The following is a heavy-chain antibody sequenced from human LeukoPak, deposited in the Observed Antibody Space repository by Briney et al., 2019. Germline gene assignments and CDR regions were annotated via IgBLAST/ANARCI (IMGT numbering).Heavy chain of an antibody. CDR1: GGTFSSYA. Sequence: SVKVSCKASGGTFSSYAISWVLQAPGQGLEWMGGIIPIFGTANYAQKFQGRVTITTDESTSTAYMELSSLRSEDTAVYYCARDRLRGTLGLAGFDPWGQGTLVTVSS. CDR2: IIPIFGTA. D-gene: IGHD3-10*01. V-gene: IGHV1-69*05. CDR3: ARDRLRGTLGLAGFDP. J-gene: IGHJ5*02.